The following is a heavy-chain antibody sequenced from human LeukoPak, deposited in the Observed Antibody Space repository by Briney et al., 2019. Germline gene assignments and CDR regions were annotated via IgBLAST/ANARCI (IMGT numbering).Heavy chain of an antibody. CDR3: ARGPYKYDGSGAFDI. D-gene: IGHD3-22*01. Sequence: SETLSLTCTVSGGSIRNYYWSWIRQPPGKGLEWIGYIYYSGSTNYNPSLKSRVTISVDTSKNQFSLKLTSVTAADTAVYYCARGPYKYDGSGAFDIWGQGTMVTVSS. CDR2: IYYSGST. J-gene: IGHJ3*02. V-gene: IGHV4-59*08. CDR1: GGSIRNYY.